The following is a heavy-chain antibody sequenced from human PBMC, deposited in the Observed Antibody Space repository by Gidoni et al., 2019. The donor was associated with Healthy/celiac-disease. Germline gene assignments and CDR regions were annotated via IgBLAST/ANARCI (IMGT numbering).Heavy chain of an antibody. D-gene: IGHD5-12*01. J-gene: IGHJ4*02. Sequence: QLQLQESGPGLVKPSETLSPTCTVSGGSISSSSYYWGGIRQPPGKGLEWIGSIYYSGSTYYNPSLKSRVTISVDTSKNQFSLKLSSVTAADTAVYYCARHALGDGYNGPLHYYFDYWGQGTLVTVSS. V-gene: IGHV4-39*01. CDR2: IYYSGST. CDR1: GGSISSSSYY. CDR3: ARHALGDGYNGPLHYYFDY.